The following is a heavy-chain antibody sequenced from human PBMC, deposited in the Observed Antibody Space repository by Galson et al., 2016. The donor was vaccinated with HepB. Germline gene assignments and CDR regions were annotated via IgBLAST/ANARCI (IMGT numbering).Heavy chain of an antibody. CDR1: GFVFRNYA. D-gene: IGHD1-14*01. Sequence: SLRLSCAASGFVFRNYAMSWVRQAPGKGLDWVSGIGDDGGTTYYADSVKGRFIISRDNSKYTLYLRMNSLRAEDTALYYCASAFCYGITCHIDYWGQGTRVTVSS. V-gene: IGHV3-23*01. CDR2: IGDDGGTT. J-gene: IGHJ4*02. CDR3: ASAFCYGITCHIDY.